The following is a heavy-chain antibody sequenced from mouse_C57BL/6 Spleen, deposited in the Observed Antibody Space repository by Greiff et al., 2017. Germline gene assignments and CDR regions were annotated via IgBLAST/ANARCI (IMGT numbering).Heavy chain of an antibody. CDR2: IDPNSGGT. J-gene: IGHJ4*01. D-gene: IGHD2-3*01. CDR3: ASSIYDGYYVYYAMDY. Sequence: QVQLKQPGAELVKPGASVKLSCKASGYTFTSYWMHWVKQRPGRGLEWIGRIDPNSGGTKYNEKFKSKATLTVDKPSSTAYMQLSSLTSEDSAVYYCASSIYDGYYVYYAMDYWGQGTSVTVSS. CDR1: GYTFTSYW. V-gene: IGHV1-72*01.